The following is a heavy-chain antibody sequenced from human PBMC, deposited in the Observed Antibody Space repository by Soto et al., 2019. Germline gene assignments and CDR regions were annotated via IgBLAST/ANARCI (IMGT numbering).Heavy chain of an antibody. CDR3: ARALTYYDFWSGSPSNWFDP. CDR2: MNPNSGNT. CDR1: GYTFTSYV. Sequence: ASVXGACKASGYTFTSYVINWGRQDTGQGLEWMGWMNPNSGNTGYAQKFQGRVTMTRNTSISTAYMELSSLRSEDTAVYYCARALTYYDFWSGSPSNWFDPWGQGTLVTVSS. D-gene: IGHD3-3*01. J-gene: IGHJ5*02. V-gene: IGHV1-8*01.